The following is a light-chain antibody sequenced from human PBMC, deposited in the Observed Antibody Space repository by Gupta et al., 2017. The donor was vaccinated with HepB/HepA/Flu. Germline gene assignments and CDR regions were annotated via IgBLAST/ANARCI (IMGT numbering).Light chain of an antibody. J-gene: IGKJ1*01. CDR2: GVS. V-gene: IGKV1-8*01. Sequence: AIRMTQSPSSLSASTGDRVTITCQASEGIKNYLDWYQQKSGKAPRLLIYGVSTLERGVPSRFSGSGSGTTFSLTISSLQSEDFATYFCLQYNGFPWSFGQGTKVEIK. CDR1: EGIKNY. CDR3: LQYNGFPWS.